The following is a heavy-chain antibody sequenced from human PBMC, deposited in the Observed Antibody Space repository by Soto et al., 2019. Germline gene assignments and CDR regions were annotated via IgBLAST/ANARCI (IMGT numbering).Heavy chain of an antibody. CDR3: ARETSNYYGSGSYYNAGYYYYGMDV. Sequence: SETLSLTCTVSGGSISSYYWSWIRQPPGKGLEWIGYIYYSGSTNYNPSLKSRVTISVDTSKNQFSLKLSSVTAADTAVYYCARETSNYYGSGSYYNAGYYYYGMDVWGQGTTVTVSS. J-gene: IGHJ6*02. CDR2: IYYSGST. CDR1: GGSISSYY. V-gene: IGHV4-59*01. D-gene: IGHD3-10*01.